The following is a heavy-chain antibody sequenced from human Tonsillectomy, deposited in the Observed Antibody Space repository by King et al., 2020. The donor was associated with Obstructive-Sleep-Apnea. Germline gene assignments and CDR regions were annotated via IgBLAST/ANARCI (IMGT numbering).Heavy chain of an antibody. Sequence: VQLVESGGGLVQPGGSLRLSCAASGFTFSSYAMSWVRQAPGKGLEWVSGIRGSGGSPYYADSVKGRFTISRDNSKNTLYLQMNSLRAEDTAVYYCAKDGPRRGSGSNNRYYFYYWGQGTLVTVSS. J-gene: IGHJ4*02. CDR2: IRGSGGSP. CDR3: AKDGPRRGSGSNNRYYFYY. CDR1: GFTFSSYA. V-gene: IGHV3-23*04. D-gene: IGHD3-10*01.